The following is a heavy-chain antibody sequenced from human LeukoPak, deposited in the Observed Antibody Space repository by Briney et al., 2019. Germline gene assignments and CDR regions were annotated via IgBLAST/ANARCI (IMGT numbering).Heavy chain of an antibody. D-gene: IGHD1-26*01. CDR2: ISGSGTST. CDR3: AKGREAYSGSYTPFDS. Sequence: PGGSLRLSCTASGFTLSTYAMSWVRQTPGKGLECVSTISGSGTSTYYADSVKGRFTISRDSSKNTLYLQMNSLSAQDTAPYYCAKGREAYSGSYTPFDSWGQGILVTVSS. V-gene: IGHV3-23*01. CDR1: GFTLSTYA. J-gene: IGHJ4*02.